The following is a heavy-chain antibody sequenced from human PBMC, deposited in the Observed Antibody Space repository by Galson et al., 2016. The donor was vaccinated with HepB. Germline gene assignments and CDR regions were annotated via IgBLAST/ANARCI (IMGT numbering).Heavy chain of an antibody. CDR2: ISGSGATT. V-gene: IGHV3-23*01. J-gene: IGHJ5*02. D-gene: IGHD6-19*01. Sequence: SLRLSCAASGFTFSSYAMSWVRQAPGKGLGWVSTISGSGATTYVADSVKGRFTMSRENSKNTLYLQMNSLRVEETAIYYCAKGGQWLLRGPGWFDPWGQGTLVSVSS. CDR3: AKGGQWLLRGPGWFDP. CDR1: GFTFSSYA.